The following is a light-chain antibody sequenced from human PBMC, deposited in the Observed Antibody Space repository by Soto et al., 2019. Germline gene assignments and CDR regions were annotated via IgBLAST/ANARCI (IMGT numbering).Light chain of an antibody. CDR3: SSSAGDNIHYV. J-gene: IGLJ1*01. Sequence: QSALTQPPSASGSPGQSVTISCSGTSSDVGGYNYVSWYQQHPGKAPKLMIYEVSKRPSGVPTRFSGSKSGNTASLTVSGLQAEDEADYYCSSSAGDNIHYVFGTGTKLTVL. CDR2: EVS. CDR1: SSDVGGYNY. V-gene: IGLV2-8*01.